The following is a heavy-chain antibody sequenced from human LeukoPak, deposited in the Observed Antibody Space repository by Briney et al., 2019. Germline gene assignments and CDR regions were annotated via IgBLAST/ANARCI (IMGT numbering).Heavy chain of an antibody. D-gene: IGHD5-12*01. CDR3: ARHSRSGSGGYENAFDI. J-gene: IGHJ3*02. Sequence: SETLSLTCTVSGGSISSSSYYWDWIRHSPGKGLGWIGNIYSGGSTYYTPSLKSRVTISVDTSKNQFSLKLSSVTAADTAIYFCARHSRSGSGGYENAFDIWGQGTMVTVSS. CDR1: GGSISSSSYY. V-gene: IGHV4-39*01. CDR2: IYSGGST.